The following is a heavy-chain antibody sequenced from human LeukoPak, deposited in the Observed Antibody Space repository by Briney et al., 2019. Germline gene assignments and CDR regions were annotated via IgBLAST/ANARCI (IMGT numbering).Heavy chain of an antibody. CDR1: GFSFNTYW. D-gene: IGHD6-13*01. Sequence: GGSLRLSCAASGFSFNTYWVHWVRQVPGKGLVWVSGMNTDGSDRSYADSVKSRFTISRDNAKNTLYLQMNSLRAEDTAVYYCARDHSSWEVPSDYWGQGTLVTVSS. CDR2: MNTDGSDR. V-gene: IGHV3-74*01. J-gene: IGHJ4*02. CDR3: ARDHSSWEVPSDY.